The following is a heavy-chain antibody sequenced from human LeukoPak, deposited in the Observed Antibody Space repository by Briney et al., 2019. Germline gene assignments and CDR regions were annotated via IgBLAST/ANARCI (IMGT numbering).Heavy chain of an antibody. CDR3: ARVTSGDAFDI. Sequence: SETLSLTCGVSGGSISSTNWWSWVRQPPGQGLEWIGEISLTGRTNYNPSLKSRVTISVDTSKNQFSLKLSSVTAADTAVYYCARVTSGDAFDIWGQGTMVTVSS. V-gene: IGHV4-4*02. CDR2: ISLTGRT. CDR1: GGSISSTNW. D-gene: IGHD2-2*01. J-gene: IGHJ3*02.